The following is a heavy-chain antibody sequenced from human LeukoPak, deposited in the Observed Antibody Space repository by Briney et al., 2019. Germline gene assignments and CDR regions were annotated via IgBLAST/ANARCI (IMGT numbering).Heavy chain of an antibody. Sequence: GGSLRLSCAASGFTFSDYYMSWIRQAPGKGLEWVAVIWYDGSNKYYADSVKGRFTISRDNSKNTLYLQMNSLRAEDTAVYYCARVSNYYDSSGYYRNWGQGTLVTVSS. J-gene: IGHJ4*02. CDR2: IWYDGSNK. CDR3: ARVSNYYDSSGYYRN. CDR1: GFTFSDYY. V-gene: IGHV3-33*08. D-gene: IGHD3-22*01.